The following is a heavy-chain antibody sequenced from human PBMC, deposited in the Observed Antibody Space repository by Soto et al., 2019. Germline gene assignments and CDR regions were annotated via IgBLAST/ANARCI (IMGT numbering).Heavy chain of an antibody. V-gene: IGHV3-23*01. CDR3: ANPPPDDFWSGYYRADYYYYYMDV. Sequence: EVQLLESGGGLVQPGGSLRLSCAASGFTFSSYAMSWVRQAPGKGLEWVSAISGSGGSTYYADSEKGRFTISRDNSKNTLYMQMNSLRAEDTAVYYCANPPPDDFWSGYYRADYYYYYMDVWGKGTTVTVSS. CDR2: ISGSGGST. J-gene: IGHJ6*03. D-gene: IGHD3-3*01. CDR1: GFTFSSYA.